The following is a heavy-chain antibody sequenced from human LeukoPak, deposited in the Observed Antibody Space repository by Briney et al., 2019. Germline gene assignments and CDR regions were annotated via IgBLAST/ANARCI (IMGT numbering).Heavy chain of an antibody. J-gene: IGHJ4*02. CDR2: IYSGGST. CDR1: GFIVSSNY. D-gene: IGHD1-26*01. CDR3: AILGVGATGY. V-gene: IGHV3-66*01. Sequence: GSLRLSCAASGFIVSSNYMTWVRQAPGKGLEWVSVIYSGGSTYYADSVKGRFTISRDNSKNTLYFQMNSLRAEDTAVYYCAILGVGATGYWGQGTLVTVSS.